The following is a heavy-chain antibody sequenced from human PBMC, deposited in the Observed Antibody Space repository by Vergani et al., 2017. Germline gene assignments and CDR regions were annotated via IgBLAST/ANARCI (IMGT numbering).Heavy chain of an antibody. CDR2: IYRTGST. V-gene: IGHV4-38-2*02. CDR1: GYSIRDGYY. Sequence: QVQLQESGPTLVKSSETLSLSCVVSGYSIRDGYYWAWIRQTPGRGMEWIGSIYRTGSTYYRPSLKSRVTLSLDTSKNQFSLKLSSVTAADTAVYYCARDPGAVAGIYYFDYWGQGTLVTVSS. J-gene: IGHJ4*02. D-gene: IGHD6-19*01. CDR3: ARDPGAVAGIYYFDY.